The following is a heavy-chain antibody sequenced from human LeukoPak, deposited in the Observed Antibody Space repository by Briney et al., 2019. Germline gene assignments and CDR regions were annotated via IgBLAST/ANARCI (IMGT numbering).Heavy chain of an antibody. V-gene: IGHV4-59*01. D-gene: IGHD2-2*02. J-gene: IGHJ6*03. Sequence: PSETLSLTCTVSGGSISSYYWSWIRQPPGKGLEWIGYIYYSGSTNYNPSLKSRVTISVDTSKNQFSLKLSSVTAADTAVYYCARVLVVPAAIDPTPGNYYYMDVWGKGTTVTVSS. CDR3: ARVLVVPAAIDPTPGNYYYMDV. CDR2: IYYSGST. CDR1: GGSISSYY.